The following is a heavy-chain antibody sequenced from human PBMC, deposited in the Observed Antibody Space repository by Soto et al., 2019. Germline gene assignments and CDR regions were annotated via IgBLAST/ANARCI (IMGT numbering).Heavy chain of an antibody. CDR1: GYTFTSYG. J-gene: IGHJ4*02. Sequence: QVHLVQSGAEVKKPGASVKVSCKCSGYTFTSYGITWVLQAPGQGLEWMGWISAHNGNTDYAQKLQGRVTVTRDTSTSTAYMELRSLRSDDTAVYYCARGRHGDYWGQGALVTVSS. CDR2: ISAHNGNT. CDR3: ARGRHGDY. V-gene: IGHV1-18*01.